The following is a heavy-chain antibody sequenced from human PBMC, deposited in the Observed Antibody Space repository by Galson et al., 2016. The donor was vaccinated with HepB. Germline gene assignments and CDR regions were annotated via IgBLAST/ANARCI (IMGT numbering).Heavy chain of an antibody. D-gene: IGHD5-18*01. CDR1: GFTFRTHA. CDR3: ARCVDTSMAPFDY. Sequence: SLRLSCAASGFTFRTHAVHWVRQAPGKGLEWVGDSKYYPDSVKGRFTISRDNSKNTLYLQMNSLRPEDTAVHYCARCVDTSMAPFDYWGQGTLLTVSS. V-gene: IGHV3-30*04. CDR2: SK. J-gene: IGHJ4*02.